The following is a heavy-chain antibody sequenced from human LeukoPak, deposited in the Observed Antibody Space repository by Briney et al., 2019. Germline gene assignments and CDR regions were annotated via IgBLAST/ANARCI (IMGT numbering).Heavy chain of an antibody. Sequence: PGAPLRLSCAASGFTFSGYWMSWVRQAPGKGLEWVANIKEDGSEKYYVDSVKGRFTISRDNAKNSLYLQMNSLRAEDTAVFLCARCVFGLNTRNWFFDLRGRGTLVTVSS. D-gene: IGHD5/OR15-5a*01. J-gene: IGHJ2*01. V-gene: IGHV3-7*05. CDR1: GFTFSGYW. CDR2: IKEDGSEK. CDR3: ARCVFGLNTRNWFFDL.